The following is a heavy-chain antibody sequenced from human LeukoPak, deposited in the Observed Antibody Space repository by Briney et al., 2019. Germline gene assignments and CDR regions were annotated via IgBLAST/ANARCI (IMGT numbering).Heavy chain of an antibody. CDR1: GGSISGYY. J-gene: IGHJ3*02. Sequence: PSETLSLTCTVSGGSISGYYWSWIRQPPGKGLEWIGYIYYSGSTSYNPSLKSRVTISVDTSKNQFSLKLSSVTAADTAVYYCAREGARWEPSFSAFDIWGQGTMVTVSS. V-gene: IGHV4-59*01. D-gene: IGHD1-26*01. CDR3: AREGARWEPSFSAFDI. CDR2: IYYSGST.